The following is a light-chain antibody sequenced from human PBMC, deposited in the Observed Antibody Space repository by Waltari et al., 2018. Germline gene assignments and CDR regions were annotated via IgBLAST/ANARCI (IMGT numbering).Light chain of an antibody. CDR3: QQYGTSPPLT. CDR1: QSVSSYY. V-gene: IGKV3-20*01. CDR2: AAS. J-gene: IGKJ4*01. Sequence: EIVLTPSPGTLSLSPGERATLSCRASQSVSSYYLAWYQHKPGQAPRLVIYAASSRAAGIPDRFSGSGSGTDFTLTISGLEPEDFAVYYCQQYGTSPPLTFGGGTKVEIK.